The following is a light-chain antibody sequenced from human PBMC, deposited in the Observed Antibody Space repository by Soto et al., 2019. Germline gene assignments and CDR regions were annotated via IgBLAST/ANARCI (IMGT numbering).Light chain of an antibody. CDR3: SSFTTTTTLGVA. CDR1: SSNIGSNT. V-gene: IGLV1-44*01. Sequence: QSVLTQPPSASGTPGQRVTISCSGSSSNIGSNTVNWYQQLPGTAPKLLMYTNNQRPSGVPDRFSGSKSGTSASLAISGLQSEDEADYYCSSFTTTTTLGVAFGGGTKVTVL. CDR2: TNN. J-gene: IGLJ2*01.